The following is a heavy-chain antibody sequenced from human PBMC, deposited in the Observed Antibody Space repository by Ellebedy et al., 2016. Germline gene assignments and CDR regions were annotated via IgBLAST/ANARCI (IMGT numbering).Heavy chain of an antibody. Sequence: GGSLRLSXEASGFTISRYAMSWVRQAPGKGLDWVSAITGSGGSAYYADSVKGRFTISRDNSKNTLYLQMNGLRAEDTAVYYCASIAVDVLPWKGDWGQGTLVTVSS. CDR3: ASIAVDVLPWKGD. J-gene: IGHJ4*02. D-gene: IGHD6-19*01. CDR1: GFTISRYA. CDR2: ITGSGGSA. V-gene: IGHV3-23*01.